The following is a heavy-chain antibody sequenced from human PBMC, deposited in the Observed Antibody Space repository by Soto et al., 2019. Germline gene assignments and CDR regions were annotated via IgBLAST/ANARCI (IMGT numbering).Heavy chain of an antibody. D-gene: IGHD6-13*01. CDR1: GGSISRGGYY. Sequence: SETLSLTCTVSGGSISRGGYYWSWIRQHPGKGLEWIGYIYYSGSIYYNPSLKSRVTISVDTSKNQFSLMLSFVTAADTAVYYCARGGIAAAAPPDYWGQGTLVTVSS. V-gene: IGHV4-31*03. CDR2: IYYSGSI. CDR3: ARGGIAAAAPPDY. J-gene: IGHJ4*02.